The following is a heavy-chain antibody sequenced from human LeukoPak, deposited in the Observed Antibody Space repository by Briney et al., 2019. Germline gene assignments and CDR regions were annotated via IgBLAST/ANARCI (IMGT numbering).Heavy chain of an antibody. CDR3: AREIGPRQLHLWGSAFDY. J-gene: IGHJ4*02. CDR2: MNPNSGNT. Sequence: GASVKVSCKASGYTFTSYDINWVRQATGQGLEWMGWMNPNSGNTGYAQKFQGRVTMTRNTSISTAYMELSSLRSEDTAVYYCAREIGPRQLHLWGSAFDYWGQGTLVTVSS. D-gene: IGHD5-18*01. CDR1: GYTFTSYD. V-gene: IGHV1-8*01.